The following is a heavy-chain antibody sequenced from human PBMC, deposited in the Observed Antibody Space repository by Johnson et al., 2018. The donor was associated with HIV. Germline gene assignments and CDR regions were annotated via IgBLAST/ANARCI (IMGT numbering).Heavy chain of an antibody. D-gene: IGHD6-6*01. Sequence: VQLVESGGGVVQPGRSLRLSCAASGFTFSSYAMHWVRQAPGKGLEWVAVISFDGSNKNYADSVKGRFTISRDNSKNTLYLQMNSLRAEDTAVYYCARVLGSSRRGAFDIWGQGTMVTVSS. CDR1: GFTFSSYA. J-gene: IGHJ3*02. CDR3: ARVLGSSRRGAFDI. V-gene: IGHV3-30*04. CDR2: ISFDGSNK.